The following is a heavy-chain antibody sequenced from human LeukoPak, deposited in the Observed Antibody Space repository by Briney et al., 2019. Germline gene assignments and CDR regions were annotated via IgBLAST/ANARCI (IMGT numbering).Heavy chain of an antibody. CDR1: GFTFSSYG. CDR3: AKDQGGGDLPTLFDY. V-gene: IGHV3-30*02. CDR2: IRYDGSNK. Sequence: GGSLRLSCAASGFTFSSYGMHWVRQAPAKGLEWVAFIRYDGSNKYYADSVKGRFTISRDNSKNTLYLQMNSLRAEDTAVYYCAKDQGGGDLPTLFDYWGQGTLVTVSS. D-gene: IGHD2-15*01. J-gene: IGHJ4*02.